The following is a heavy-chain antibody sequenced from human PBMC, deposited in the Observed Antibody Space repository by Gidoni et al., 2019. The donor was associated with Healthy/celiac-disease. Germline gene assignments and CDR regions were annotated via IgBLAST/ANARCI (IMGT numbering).Heavy chain of an antibody. CDR3: AKAQSPIAVAGTHVSLDY. J-gene: IGHJ4*02. CDR2: ISWKSGSI. Sequence: EVQLVESGGGLVQPVRSLRLSCAASGFSFDAYAMHWVRQAPGKGLEWVSGISWKSGSIGYADYVKGRFTISRDNAKNSLYLQMNSLRAEDTALYYCAKAQSPIAVAGTHVSLDYWGQGTLVTVSS. CDR1: GFSFDAYA. D-gene: IGHD6-19*01. V-gene: IGHV3-9*01.